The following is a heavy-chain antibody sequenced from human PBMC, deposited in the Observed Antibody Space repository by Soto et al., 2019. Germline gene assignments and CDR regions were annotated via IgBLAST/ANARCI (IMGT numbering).Heavy chain of an antibody. CDR2: IYWDDDK. Sequence: QITLKESGPTLVKPTQTLTLTCTFSGFSLSSTRVAVGWIRQPPGKALEWLALIYWDDDKRYSPFLKSRLTIPKDTSKNQVVLTMTNMDPADTATYYCAHSVVAGLGYYFDYWGQGTLVTVSS. V-gene: IGHV2-5*02. CDR1: GFSLSSTRVA. J-gene: IGHJ4*02. CDR3: AHSVVAGLGYYFDY. D-gene: IGHD6-19*01.